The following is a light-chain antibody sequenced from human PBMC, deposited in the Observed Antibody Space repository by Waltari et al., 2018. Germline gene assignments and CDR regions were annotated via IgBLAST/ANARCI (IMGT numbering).Light chain of an antibody. CDR1: SSDVGGYNS. CDR2: EVS. CDR3: SSYTSSSTLYV. V-gene: IGLV2-14*01. J-gene: IGLJ1*01. Sequence: QSALTQPASVSGSPGQSITISCTGTSSDVGGYNSVSWYQQHPGKAPKLMIYEVSNRPSGVFNRFSGSKSDNPASLTISGLQAEDEADYYCSSYTSSSTLYVFGTGTKVTVL.